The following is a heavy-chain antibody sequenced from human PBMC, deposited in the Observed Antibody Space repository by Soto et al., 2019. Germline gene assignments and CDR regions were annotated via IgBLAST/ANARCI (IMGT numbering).Heavy chain of an antibody. J-gene: IGHJ4*02. V-gene: IGHV4-39*02. CDR2: IYYDGST. Sequence: LSLTCTVSGGSINSNNYYWAWIRQPPGKGLAWIASIYYDGSTYYNPSLKSRVSTSVDTSKNHFSLKLSSATAADTAVYYCAKVVVAATRHTDFDSWGQGNMVTVS. CDR1: GGSINSNNYY. D-gene: IGHD2-15*01. CDR3: AKVVVAATRHTDFDS.